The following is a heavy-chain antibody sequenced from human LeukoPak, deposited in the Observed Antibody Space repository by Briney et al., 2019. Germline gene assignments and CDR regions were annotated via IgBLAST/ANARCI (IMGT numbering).Heavy chain of an antibody. J-gene: IGHJ4*02. Sequence: ASVKVSCKASGGTFSSYAISWVRQAPGQGLEWMGGIIPILGTANYAQKFQGRVTITADKSTSTAYMELSSLRSEDTAVYYCASGPPYYDSSGYYSGYFDYWGQGTLVTVSS. CDR2: IIPILGTA. CDR3: ASGPPYYDSSGYYSGYFDY. D-gene: IGHD3-22*01. V-gene: IGHV1-69*06. CDR1: GGTFSSYA.